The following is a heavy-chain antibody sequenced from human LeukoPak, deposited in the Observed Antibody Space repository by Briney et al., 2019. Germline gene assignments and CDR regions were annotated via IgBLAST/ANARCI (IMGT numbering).Heavy chain of an antibody. CDR2: IRSKANSYAT. CDR1: GFTFSGSA. Sequence: GGSLRLSCAASGFTFSGSAMHWVRQASGKGLEWVGRIRSKANSYATAYAASVKGRFTISRDDSKNTAYLQMNSLKTEDTAVCYCTTFPRFLEWSDAFDIWGQGTMVTVSS. CDR3: TTFPRFLEWSDAFDI. D-gene: IGHD3-3*01. V-gene: IGHV3-73*01. J-gene: IGHJ3*02.